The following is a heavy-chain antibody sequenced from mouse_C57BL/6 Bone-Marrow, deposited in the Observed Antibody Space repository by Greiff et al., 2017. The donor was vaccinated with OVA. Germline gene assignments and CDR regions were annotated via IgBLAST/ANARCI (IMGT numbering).Heavy chain of an antibody. CDR3: YFDY. D-gene: IGHD1-1*01. CDR2: IYPGDGDT. V-gene: IGHV1-82*01. CDR1: GYAFSSSW. J-gene: IGHJ2*01. Sequence: VQLQQSGPELVKPGASVKISCKASGYAFSSSWMNWVKQRPGKGLEWIGRIYPGDGDTNYNGKFKGKATLTADKSSSTAYFCAREEVFITTVVATSYFDYWGQGTTLTVSS.